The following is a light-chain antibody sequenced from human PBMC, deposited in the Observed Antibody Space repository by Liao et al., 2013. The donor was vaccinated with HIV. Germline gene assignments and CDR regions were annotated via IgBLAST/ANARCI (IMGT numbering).Light chain of an antibody. CDR1: KLGDKY. CDR3: QAWDSSVV. V-gene: IGLV3-1*01. CDR2: QDS. Sequence: SYELTQPPSVSVSPGQTASITCSGDKLGDKYACWYHQKPGQSPVVVIYQDSKRPSGIPERFSGSNSGNTATLTISGTQAMDEADYYCQAWDSSVVFGGGTKLTVL. J-gene: IGLJ2*01.